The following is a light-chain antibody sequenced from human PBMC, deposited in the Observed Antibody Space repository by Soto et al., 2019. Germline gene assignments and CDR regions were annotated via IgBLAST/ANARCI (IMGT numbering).Light chain of an antibody. J-gene: IGKJ1*01. CDR3: QRYKSYT. CDR1: QSISNW. Sequence: IQMTQSSSTLPASVDDSVTIICRASQSISNWLARYQQKPGTAPKLLIYHASTLESGVPSRFSGSGSGTEFTLTISSLQPDDFATYYCQRYKSYTFGQGTKVDI. CDR2: HAS. V-gene: IGKV1-5*02.